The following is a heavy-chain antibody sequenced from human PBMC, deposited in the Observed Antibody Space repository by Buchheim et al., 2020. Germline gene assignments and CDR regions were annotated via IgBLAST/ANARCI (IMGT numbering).Heavy chain of an antibody. D-gene: IGHD2-2*01. CDR3: ARDRVVVPAADYYYGMDV. CDR1: GFTFSSYG. Sequence: EVQLMESGGGLVQPGGPLRLSCAASGFTFSSYGMNWVRQAPGKGLEWISYISSSSSSAIYYADSVKGRFTISRDNAKNSLYLQMNSLRDEDTAMYYCARDRVVVPAADYYYGMDVWGQGTT. V-gene: IGHV3-48*02. CDR2: ISSSSSSAI. J-gene: IGHJ6*02.